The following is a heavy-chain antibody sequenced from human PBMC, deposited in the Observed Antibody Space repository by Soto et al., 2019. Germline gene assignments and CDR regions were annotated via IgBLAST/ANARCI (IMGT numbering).Heavy chain of an antibody. CDR2: ISGSGGSGRG. D-gene: IGHD4-4*01. V-gene: IGHV3-23*01. CDR1: GFSFRKYA. J-gene: IGHJ4*02. Sequence: GGSLRLSCVGSGFSFRKYAMNWVRQAPGKGLEWVSGISGSGGSGRGFYADPVKGRFTISRDNSKNTLYLEMNSLRAEDTAVYYCAKDLDDYSSAIDFWGQGALVTVSS. CDR3: AKDLDDYSSAIDF.